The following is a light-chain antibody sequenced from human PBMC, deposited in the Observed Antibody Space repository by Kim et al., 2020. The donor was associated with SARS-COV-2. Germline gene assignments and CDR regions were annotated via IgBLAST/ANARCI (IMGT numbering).Light chain of an antibody. J-gene: IGLJ3*02. CDR2: VGTGGIVG. Sequence: QPVLTQPPSASASLGASVTLTCTLSSGYSNYKVDWYQQRPGKGTRFVMRVGTGGIVGSKGDGIPDRFSVLGSGLNRYLTIKNIQEEDESDYHCGADHGSGSNFVCVFGGGTQLTV. CDR3: GADHGSGSNFVCV. CDR1: SGYSNYK. V-gene: IGLV9-49*01.